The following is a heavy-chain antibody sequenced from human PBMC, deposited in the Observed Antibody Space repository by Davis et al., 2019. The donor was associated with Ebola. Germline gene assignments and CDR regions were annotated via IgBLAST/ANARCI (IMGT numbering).Heavy chain of an antibody. V-gene: IGHV3-23*01. J-gene: IGHJ4*02. Sequence: PGGSLRLSCEASGFTFSSYAMSWVRQAPGKGLEWVSGISDGGGSTYYVDSVKGRFTISRDNFKNTLYLQMNSLRAEDTAVYYCASDPYYYGSGIFYWGQGTLVTVSS. CDR1: GFTFSSYA. CDR2: ISDGGGST. CDR3: ASDPYYYGSGIFY. D-gene: IGHD3-10*01.